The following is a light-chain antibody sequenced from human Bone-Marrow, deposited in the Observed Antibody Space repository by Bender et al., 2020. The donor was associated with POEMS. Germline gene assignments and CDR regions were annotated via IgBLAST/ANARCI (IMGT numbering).Light chain of an antibody. Sequence: QSALTQPASASESPGQSITMSCTGTSSDVGGYKYVSWYQQYPGQAPKLMIYDVSNRPSGVSSRFSGPKSGNTASLAISGIQAEDEAGYYCSSYTDSGTLVFGGRTKLTVL. J-gene: IGLJ2*01. CDR3: SSYTDSGTLV. V-gene: IGLV2-14*01. CDR1: SSDVGGYKY. CDR2: DVS.